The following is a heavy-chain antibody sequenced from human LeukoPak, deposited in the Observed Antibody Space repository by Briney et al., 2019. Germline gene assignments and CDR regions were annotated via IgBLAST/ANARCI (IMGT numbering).Heavy chain of an antibody. J-gene: IGHJ4*02. V-gene: IGHV4-34*01. CDR1: GGSFLGFY. Sequence: PSETPFPPRAVLGGSFLGFYWGGVPPPPREGVEWIGEINHSGSTNYNPSLKSRVTISVDTSKNQFSLKLSSVTAADTAVYYCARRTFGGVIKYWGQGTLVTVSS. D-gene: IGHD3-16*01. CDR3: ARRTFGGVIKY. CDR2: INHSGST.